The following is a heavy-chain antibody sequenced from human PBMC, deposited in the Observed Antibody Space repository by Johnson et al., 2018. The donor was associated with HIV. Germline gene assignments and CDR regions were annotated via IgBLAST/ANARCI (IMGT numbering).Heavy chain of an antibody. V-gene: IGHV3-9*01. Sequence: VQLVESGGGLVQPGRALRLSCAASGFTFDDYAMHWVRQAPGKGLEWVSGTRWNSGSIRYADSVKGRFTISRDNAKNSLYLQMNNLRTEDTAFYYCAKDKSLTPDAIDIWGQGTMVTVSS. CDR3: AKDKSLTPDAIDI. J-gene: IGHJ3*02. CDR2: TRWNSGSI. CDR1: GFTFDDYA.